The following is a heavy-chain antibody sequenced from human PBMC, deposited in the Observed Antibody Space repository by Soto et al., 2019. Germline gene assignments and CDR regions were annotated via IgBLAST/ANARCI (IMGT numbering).Heavy chain of an antibody. D-gene: IGHD6-13*01. CDR2: IYYSAST. Sequence: SETLSLTCTVSGGSISSYYWSWIRQPPGKGLEWIGYIYYSASTNYNPSLKSRVTISVDTSKNQFSLKLSSVTAADTAVYYCARVFSDSSSFFDPWGQGTLVTVSS. V-gene: IGHV4-59*12. J-gene: IGHJ5*02. CDR1: GGSISSYY. CDR3: ARVFSDSSSFFDP.